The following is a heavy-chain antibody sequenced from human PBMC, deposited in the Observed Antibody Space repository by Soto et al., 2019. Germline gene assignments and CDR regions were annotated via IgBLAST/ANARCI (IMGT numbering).Heavy chain of an antibody. V-gene: IGHV4-34*01. J-gene: IGHJ4*02. Sequence: TSDTLSLTCCFCGLCFINCYCMVLLQPAVKGLEWIVEVNHSVEATYNPSLQSRVRISLDTSNNHFSLKMTSVTAADTAIYFCERGERLMTSSLDHWGQETQVTVSS. CDR3: ERGERLMTSSLDH. CDR1: GLCFINCY. D-gene: IGHD3-3*01. CDR2: VNHSVEA.